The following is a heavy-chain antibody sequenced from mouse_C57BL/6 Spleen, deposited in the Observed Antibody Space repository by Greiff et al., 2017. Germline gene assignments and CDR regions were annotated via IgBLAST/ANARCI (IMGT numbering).Heavy chain of an antibody. V-gene: IGHV1-82*01. CDR3: ARTLRDYFDY. CDR2: IYPGDGDT. CDR1: GYAFSSSW. J-gene: IGHJ2*01. D-gene: IGHD3-2*02. Sequence: VQLQQSGPELVKPGASVKISCKASGYAFSSSWMNWVKQRPGKGLEWIGRIYPGDGDTNYNGKFKGKATLTADKSPSTAYMQLSSLTSEDSAVYFCARTLRDYFDYWGQGTTLTVSS.